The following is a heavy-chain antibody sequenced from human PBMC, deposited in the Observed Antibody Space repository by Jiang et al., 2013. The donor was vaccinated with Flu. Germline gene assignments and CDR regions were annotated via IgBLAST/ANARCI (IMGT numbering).Heavy chain of an antibody. V-gene: IGHV1-69*17. J-gene: IGHJ4*02. CDR2: IGIPMFGIT. CDR3: ARGPDSSSYYYFY. Sequence: GAEVKKPGSSVKVSCKASGGTFSSYAISWVRQAPGQGLEWMGGIGIPMFGITNYAQNFQGRVTITADKSTSTAYMELRSLRSEDTAVYYCARGPDSSSYYYFYWGQGTLVTVSS. CDR1: GGTFSSYA. D-gene: IGHD3-22*01.